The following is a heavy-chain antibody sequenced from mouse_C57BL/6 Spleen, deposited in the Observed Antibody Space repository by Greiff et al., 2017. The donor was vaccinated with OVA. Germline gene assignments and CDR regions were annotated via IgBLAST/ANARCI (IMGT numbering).Heavy chain of an antibody. CDR1: GYTFTSYW. CDR3: ERRSGTTVDAMDY. J-gene: IGHJ4*01. CDR2: INPSSGYT. Sequence: QVQLQQSGAELAKPGASVKLSCKASGYTFTSYWMHWVKQRPGQGLEWIGYINPSSGYTKYNQKFKDKATLTADKSSSTAYMQLSSLTSEDSAVYYCERRSGTTVDAMDYWGQGTSVTVSS. V-gene: IGHV1-7*01. D-gene: IGHD1-1*01.